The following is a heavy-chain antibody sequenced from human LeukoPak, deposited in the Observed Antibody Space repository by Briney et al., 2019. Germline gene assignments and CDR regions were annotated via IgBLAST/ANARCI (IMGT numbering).Heavy chain of an antibody. V-gene: IGHV1-69*05. D-gene: IGHD2-15*01. CDR1: GGTFSSYA. Sequence: SVKVSCKASGGTFSSYAISWVLQAPGQGLEWMGGIIPIFGTANYAQKFQGRVTITTDESTSTAYMELSSLRSEDTAVYYCARNGYCSGGSCYSLYFDYWGQGTLVTVSS. CDR3: ARNGYCSGGSCYSLYFDY. CDR2: IIPIFGTA. J-gene: IGHJ4*02.